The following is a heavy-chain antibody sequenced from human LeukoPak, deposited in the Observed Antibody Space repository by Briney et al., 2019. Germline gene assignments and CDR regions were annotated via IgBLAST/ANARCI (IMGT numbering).Heavy chain of an antibody. CDR3: ARQEGYGDYAWGY. CDR2: IYPGYSDT. Sequence: GESLKISCKGSGYSFTSYWIGWVRPMPGKGLEWMGIIYPGYSDTRYRPSFQGQVTISADKSISTAYLQWSSLKASDTAMYYCARQEGYGDYAWGYWGQGTLVTVSS. J-gene: IGHJ4*02. V-gene: IGHV5-51*01. D-gene: IGHD4-17*01. CDR1: GYSFTSYW.